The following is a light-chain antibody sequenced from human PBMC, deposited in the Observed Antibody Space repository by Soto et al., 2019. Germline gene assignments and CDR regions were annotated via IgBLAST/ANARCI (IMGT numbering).Light chain of an antibody. Sequence: QAVLTQPPSVSGAPGQRVTISCTWSSSNIGAGYDVHWYQQRPGTAPKLLIFGNINRPSGVPDRFSGSKSGTSASLAITGLQAEDEGDYYCQSYDSTLGARYVFGTGTKVTVL. V-gene: IGLV1-40*01. CDR3: QSYDSTLGARYV. CDR1: SSNIGAGYD. CDR2: GNI. J-gene: IGLJ1*01.